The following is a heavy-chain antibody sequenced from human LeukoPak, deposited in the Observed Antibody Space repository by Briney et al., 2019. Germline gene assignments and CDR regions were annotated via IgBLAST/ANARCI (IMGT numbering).Heavy chain of an antibody. V-gene: IGHV3-30*04. Sequence: GGSLRLSCAASGFTLSSYAMHWVRQAPGKGLEWVAVISYDGSNKYYTDSVKGRFTISRDNSKNTLYLQMNSLRAEDTAIYYCATYVNVDYWGQGTLVTVSS. CDR2: ISYDGSNK. D-gene: IGHD3-16*01. CDR1: GFTLSSYA. J-gene: IGHJ4*02. CDR3: ATYVNVDY.